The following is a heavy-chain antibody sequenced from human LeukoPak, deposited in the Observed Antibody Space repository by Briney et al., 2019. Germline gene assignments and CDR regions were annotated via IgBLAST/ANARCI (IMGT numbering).Heavy chain of an antibody. CDR3: ARGWLSGSVDP. J-gene: IGHJ5*02. CDR1: GGSFSGYY. Sequence: SETLSLTCAVYGGSFSGYYWSWIRQPPGKGLEWIGEINHSGSTNYNPSLKSRVTISVDTSKNQFSLKLSSVTAADTAVYYCARGWLSGSVDPWGQGTLVTVSS. CDR2: INHSGST. D-gene: IGHD3-9*01. V-gene: IGHV4-34*01.